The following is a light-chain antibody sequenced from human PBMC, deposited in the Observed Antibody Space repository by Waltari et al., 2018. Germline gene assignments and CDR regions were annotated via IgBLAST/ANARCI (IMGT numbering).Light chain of an antibody. CDR2: DAS. CDR3: QQRSNWPPT. Sequence: ETVLTQSPATLSLSPGERATLSCRASQSVSSYLAWYQQKPGQAPRTLIYDASNSATGIPARFSGSGSGTDFTLTISSLEPEDFAVYYCQQRSNWPPTFGGGTNVEIK. CDR1: QSVSSY. V-gene: IGKV3-11*01. J-gene: IGKJ4*01.